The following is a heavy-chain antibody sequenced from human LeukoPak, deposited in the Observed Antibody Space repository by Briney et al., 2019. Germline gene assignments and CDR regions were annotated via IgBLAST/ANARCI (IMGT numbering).Heavy chain of an antibody. CDR1: GFIFSNYA. CDR2: ISGSGGST. CDR3: AKDAVGSSGYHYFDY. J-gene: IGHJ4*02. D-gene: IGHD3-22*01. Sequence: PGGSLRLSCAASGFIFSNYAMSWVRQAPGKGLEWVSGISGSGGSTYYADSLKGRFSISRDNSKNTLFLQVNSLRAEDTAVYYCAKDAVGSSGYHYFDYWGQGTLVTVSS. V-gene: IGHV3-23*01.